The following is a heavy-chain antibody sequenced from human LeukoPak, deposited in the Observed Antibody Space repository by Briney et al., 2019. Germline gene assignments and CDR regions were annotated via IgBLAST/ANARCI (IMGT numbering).Heavy chain of an antibody. CDR3: ARDYYHSSGYYPEDYYYMDV. J-gene: IGHJ6*03. Sequence: SETLSLTCTVSGGSISSSSYYWGWIRQPPGKGLEWIGSIYYSGSTYYNPSLKSRLTMSADTSKNQFSLKLSSVTAADTAVYYCARDYYHSSGYYPEDYYYMDVWGKGTTVTISS. V-gene: IGHV4-39*07. CDR1: GGSISSSSYY. D-gene: IGHD3-22*01. CDR2: IYYSGST.